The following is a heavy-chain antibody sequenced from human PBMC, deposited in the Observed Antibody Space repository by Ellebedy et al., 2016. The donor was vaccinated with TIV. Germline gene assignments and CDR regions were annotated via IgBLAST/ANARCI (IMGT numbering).Heavy chain of an antibody. Sequence: GGSLRLSXAASGFTFSSYTMSWVRQAPGKGLEWVSDISGSGGSTYYADSVKGRFTISRDNSKNTLYLQMNSLRVEDTAVYYCAKGITAAVVEGSLFDPWGQGTPVTVSS. D-gene: IGHD6-13*01. V-gene: IGHV3-23*01. CDR3: AKGITAAVVEGSLFDP. CDR1: GFTFSSYT. J-gene: IGHJ5*02. CDR2: ISGSGGST.